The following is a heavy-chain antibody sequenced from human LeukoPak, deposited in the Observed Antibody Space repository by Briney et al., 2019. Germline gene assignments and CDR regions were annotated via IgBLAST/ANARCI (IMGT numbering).Heavy chain of an antibody. CDR3: ARGLGYCTNGVCPQGWFDP. CDR1: GGSISSYY. D-gene: IGHD2-8*01. CDR2: IYYSGST. V-gene: IGHV4-59*01. Sequence: PSETLSLTCTVSGGSISSYYWSWIRQPPGKGLEWIGYIYYSGSTNYNPSLKSRVTISVDTSKNQFSLKLSSVTAADTAVYYCARGLGYCTNGVCPQGWFDPWGQGTLVTVSS. J-gene: IGHJ5*02.